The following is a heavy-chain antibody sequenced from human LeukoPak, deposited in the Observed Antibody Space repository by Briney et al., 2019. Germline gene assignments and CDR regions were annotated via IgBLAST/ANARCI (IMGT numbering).Heavy chain of an antibody. CDR2: ISSGSSYI. CDR3: ASGYSGYERSVVGDY. D-gene: IGHD5-12*01. Sequence: PGGSLRLSCAASGFTFSSYSMNWVRQAPGKGLEWVSSISSGSSYIYYADSVKGRFTISRDNAKNSLYLQMNSLRAEDTAVYYCASGYSGYERSVVGDYWGQGTLVTVSS. CDR1: GFTFSSYS. V-gene: IGHV3-21*01. J-gene: IGHJ4*02.